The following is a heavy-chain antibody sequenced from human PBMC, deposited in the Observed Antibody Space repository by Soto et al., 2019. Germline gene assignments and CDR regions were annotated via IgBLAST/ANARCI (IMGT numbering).Heavy chain of an antibody. Sequence: PXGSLRLSCAASGFILSDYYMSWIRQAPGKGLEWVSYISSSSLHTKYADSLKGRVTISSDKARNTLYLRMSSLRAEDTAVYYCAKIRLYDSTGYHRDALDIWGQGTMVTVSS. V-gene: IGHV3-11*03. CDR2: ISSSSLHT. CDR1: GFILSDYY. D-gene: IGHD3-22*01. CDR3: AKIRLYDSTGYHRDALDI. J-gene: IGHJ3*02.